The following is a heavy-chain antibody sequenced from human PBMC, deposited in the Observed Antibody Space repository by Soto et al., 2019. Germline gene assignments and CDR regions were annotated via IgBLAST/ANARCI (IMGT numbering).Heavy chain of an antibody. CDR1: GFIFSSYT. CDR3: ARDWTVSGGGMDV. V-gene: IGHV3-21*06. D-gene: IGHD3-16*01. J-gene: IGHJ6*02. Sequence: EVQVVQSGGGLVKPGGSLRLSCAASGFIFSSYTMTWVRQAPGKGLAWVASISGRSSHIFYTDSVRGRFTISRDNAKNSLSLQMNSLRAEDTAVYYCARDWTVSGGGMDVWGQGTTVTVSS. CDR2: ISGRSSHI.